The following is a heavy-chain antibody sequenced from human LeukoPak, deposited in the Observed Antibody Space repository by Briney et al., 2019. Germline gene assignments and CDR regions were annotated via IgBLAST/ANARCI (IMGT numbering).Heavy chain of an antibody. Sequence: GASVKVSCKASGYTFTSYYMHWVRQAPGQGLEWMGIINPSGGSTSYAQKFQGRVTMTRDTSTSTVYMELSSLRSEDTAVYYCARDSFERYSSGEMRRYDYWGQGTLVTVSS. D-gene: IGHD6-19*01. CDR3: ARDSFERYSSGEMRRYDY. CDR1: GYTFTSYY. CDR2: INPSGGST. V-gene: IGHV1-46*01. J-gene: IGHJ4*02.